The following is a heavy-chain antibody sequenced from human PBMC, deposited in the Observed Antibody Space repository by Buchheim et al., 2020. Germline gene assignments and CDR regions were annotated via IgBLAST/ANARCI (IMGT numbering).Heavy chain of an antibody. J-gene: IGHJ6*02. Sequence: QVQLVESGGGVVQPGRSLRLSCAASGFTFSSYAMHWVRQAPGKGLEWVAVISYDGSNKYYADSVKGRFTISRDNAKKPLYLQMNSLRAEDTAVYYCARVGAAAAEIYYYYYGMDVWGQGTT. V-gene: IGHV3-30*04. D-gene: IGHD6-13*01. CDR3: ARVGAAAAEIYYYYYGMDV. CDR2: ISYDGSNK. CDR1: GFTFSSYA.